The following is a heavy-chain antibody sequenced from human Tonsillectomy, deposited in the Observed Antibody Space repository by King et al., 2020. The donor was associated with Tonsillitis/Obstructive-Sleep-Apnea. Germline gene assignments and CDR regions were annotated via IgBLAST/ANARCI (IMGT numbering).Heavy chain of an antibody. Sequence: QLQESGPGLVKPSETLSLTCTVSGGSFNSNSYYWGWIRQPPGKGLEWIGSVYYSGNTYYTPSLKSRVTISVDTAKSQLSLKLSSVTAADTAVYYCARYNAVELRAFDIWGQGTMVTVSS. V-gene: IGHV4-39*01. J-gene: IGHJ3*02. CDR2: VYYSGNT. CDR3: ARYNAVELRAFDI. D-gene: IGHD1-7*01. CDR1: GGSFNSNSYY.